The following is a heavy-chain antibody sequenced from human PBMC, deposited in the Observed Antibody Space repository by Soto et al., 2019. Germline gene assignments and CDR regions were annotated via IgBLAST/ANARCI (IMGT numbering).Heavy chain of an antibody. J-gene: IGHJ4*02. CDR1: GFTFDDYA. CDR2: ISWNSGSI. Sequence: EVQLVESGGGLVQPGRSLRLSCAASGFTFDDYAMHWVRQAPGKGLEWVSGISWNSGSIGYADSVKGRFTISRDNAQISLYLQMNSLRAEDTALYYCAKDNRWRTSIGGQGTLVTVSS. CDR3: AKDNRWRTSI. V-gene: IGHV3-9*01.